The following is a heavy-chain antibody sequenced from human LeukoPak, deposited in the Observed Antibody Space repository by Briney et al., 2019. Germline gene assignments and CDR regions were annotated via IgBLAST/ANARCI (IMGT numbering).Heavy chain of an antibody. Sequence: ASETPSLTCTVSGASINTYSWTWIRQPAGKGLEWIGRIYPSGNTNYSPSLKSRLTMSIDTSKSQFSLNLSSVTAADTAVYYCARDLDLRYCSIATCSGNWFDPWGQGTLVTVSS. J-gene: IGHJ5*02. CDR1: GASINTYS. CDR3: ARDLDLRYCSIATCSGNWFDP. CDR2: IYPSGNT. V-gene: IGHV4-4*07. D-gene: IGHD2-2*01.